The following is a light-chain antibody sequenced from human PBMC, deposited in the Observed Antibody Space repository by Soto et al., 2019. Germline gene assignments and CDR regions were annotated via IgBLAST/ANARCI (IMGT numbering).Light chain of an antibody. CDR1: QSIGNY. CDR2: SAS. Sequence: DVQMTQSPSSLSASVGDRVTITCRASQSIGNYLDWYQQSPGEAPKILIFSASSLQSGVPTRFSGSGSGTDSTLTLSSLQPADFASYYCQESHSTFGQGTKLEIK. CDR3: QESHST. J-gene: IGKJ2*01. V-gene: IGKV1-39*01.